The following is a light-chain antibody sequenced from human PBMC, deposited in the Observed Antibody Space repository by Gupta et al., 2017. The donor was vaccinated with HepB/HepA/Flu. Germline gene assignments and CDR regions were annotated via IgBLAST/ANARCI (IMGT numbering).Light chain of an antibody. CDR3: SSYTSSSSPYV. CDR1: SSDVGGYNH. Sequence: QAALTPPSLVSGAPWQSVTIPCPGTSSDVGGYNHVSWYQQHPGKAPKLMIYDVSNRPSGVSNRFSGSKSGNTASLTISGLQAEDEADYYCSSYTSSSSPYVFGAGTKVTVL. V-gene: IGLV2-14*03. CDR2: DVS. J-gene: IGLJ1*01.